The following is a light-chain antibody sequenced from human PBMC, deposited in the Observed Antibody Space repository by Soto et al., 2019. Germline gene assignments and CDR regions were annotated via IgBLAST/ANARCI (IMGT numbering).Light chain of an antibody. J-gene: IGLJ3*02. V-gene: IGLV6-57*04. CDR1: SGSIASNY. CDR2: EDN. CDR3: QSYDSSNRV. Sequence: NFMLTQPHSVSESPGKTVTISCTRSSGSIASNYVQWYQQHPGSAPTTVIHEDNQRPSGVPDRFSGSIDSSSNSASLTISGLKSEDEADYYCQSYDSSNRVFGGGTKLTVL.